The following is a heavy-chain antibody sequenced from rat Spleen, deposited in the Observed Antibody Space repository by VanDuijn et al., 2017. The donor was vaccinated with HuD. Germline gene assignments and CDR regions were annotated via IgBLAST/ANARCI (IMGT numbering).Heavy chain of an antibody. V-gene: IGHV5-29*01. D-gene: IGHD1-9*01. CDR2: INYGDSSGHSST. CDR3: ARRHYGYTDYFDF. Sequence: EVQLVESGGGLVQPGRSLKLSCAASGFTFSNSGMAWVRQAPTKGLEWVATINYGDSSGHSSTYYRDSVKGRFTISRDNAKSTLSLQMDSLRSEDTATYYCARRHYGYTDYFDFWGQGVMVTVSP. J-gene: IGHJ2*01. CDR1: GFTFSNSG.